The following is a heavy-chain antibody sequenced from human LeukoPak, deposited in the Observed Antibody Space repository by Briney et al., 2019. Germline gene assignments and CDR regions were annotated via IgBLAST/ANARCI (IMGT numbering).Heavy chain of an antibody. CDR1: GFTFSSYW. CDR2: IKQDGSEK. V-gene: IGHV3-7*01. D-gene: IGHD2-21*02. CDR3: ARDKGDCYQDY. Sequence: GGSLRLSYAASGFTFSSYWMSWVRQAPGKGLEWVTNIKQDGSEKYYVDSVKGRFTISRDNAKNSLYLQMNSLRAEDTAVYYCARDKGDCYQDYWGQGTLVTVSS. J-gene: IGHJ4*02.